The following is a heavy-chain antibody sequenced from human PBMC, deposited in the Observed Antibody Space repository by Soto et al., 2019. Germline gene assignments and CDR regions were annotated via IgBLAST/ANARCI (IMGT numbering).Heavy chain of an antibody. CDR1: GGSFSDFY. J-gene: IGHJ4*02. CDR2: INHSGST. Sequence: QVQLQQWGGGLLKPSETLSLTCAVYGGSFSDFYWTWIRQPPGKGLEWIGEINHSGSTNYNPSLKSRVAISVDTSKNQFSLNLTSVTAADTAVYYCGPRGAVADPRGYWGQGTLVTVSS. D-gene: IGHD6-19*01. CDR3: GPRGAVADPRGY. V-gene: IGHV4-34*01.